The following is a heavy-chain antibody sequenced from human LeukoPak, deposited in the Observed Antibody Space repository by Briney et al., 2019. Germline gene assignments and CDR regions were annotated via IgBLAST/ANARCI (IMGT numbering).Heavy chain of an antibody. V-gene: IGHV4-39*01. CDR3: ARRTGGPGSYWPPDI. Sequence: SETLSLTCTVSGGSISGSTYYWGWIHQSPGKGLEWIGSIDYSGATFYNPSLKTRVTTSIDTSKNQFSVHLYSVTAADTAVYYCARRTGGPGSYWPPDIWGQGTMVTVSS. CDR2: IDYSGAT. J-gene: IGHJ3*02. D-gene: IGHD3-10*01. CDR1: GGSISGSTYY.